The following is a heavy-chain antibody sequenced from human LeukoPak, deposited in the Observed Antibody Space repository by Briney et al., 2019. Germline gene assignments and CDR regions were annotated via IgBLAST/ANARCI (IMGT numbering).Heavy chain of an antibody. V-gene: IGHV3-30*18. D-gene: IGHD3-10*01. Sequence: GGSLRLSCAASGFTFSSYGMHWVRQAPGKGLEWVAVISYDGSNKYYADSVKGRFTISRDNSKNTLYLQMNSLRAEDTAVYYCAKDPVFYYYGSGSYFDYWGQGTLVTVSS. J-gene: IGHJ4*02. CDR2: ISYDGSNK. CDR3: AKDPVFYYYGSGSYFDY. CDR1: GFTFSSYG.